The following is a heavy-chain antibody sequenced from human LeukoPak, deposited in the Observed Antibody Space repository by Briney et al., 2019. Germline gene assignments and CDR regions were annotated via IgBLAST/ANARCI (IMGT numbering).Heavy chain of an antibody. Sequence: ASVKVSCKASGYTFTSYGISWVRQAPGQGLEWMGWISAYNGNTNYAQKLQGRVTMTTDTSTSTAYMELRSLRSDDTAVYYCARDRKPLSIGSGLNDYRGQGTLVTVSS. CDR2: ISAYNGNT. V-gene: IGHV1-18*01. CDR1: GYTFTSYG. D-gene: IGHD3-22*01. J-gene: IGHJ4*02. CDR3: ARDRKPLSIGSGLNDY.